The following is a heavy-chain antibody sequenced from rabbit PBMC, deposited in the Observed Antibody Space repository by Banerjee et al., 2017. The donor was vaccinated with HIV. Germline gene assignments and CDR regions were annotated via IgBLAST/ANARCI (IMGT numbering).Heavy chain of an antibody. CDR3: ERDSAGREDFNL. J-gene: IGHJ4*01. CDR1: GFSFSNKYV. D-gene: IGHD4-2*01. V-gene: IGHV1S45*01. CDR2: INTSSGNI. Sequence: QEQLEESGGDLVKPEGSLTLTCTASGFSFSNKYVMCWVRQAPGKGLEWIACINTSSGNIVYASWAKGRFTISKTSSTTVTLQMTSLTAADTATYFCERDSAGREDFNLWGQGTLVTVS.